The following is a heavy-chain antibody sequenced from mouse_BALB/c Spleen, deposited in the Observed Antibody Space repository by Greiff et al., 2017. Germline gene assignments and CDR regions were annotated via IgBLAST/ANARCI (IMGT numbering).Heavy chain of an antibody. CDR1: GYTFTSYY. CDR3: ARDGYYGYGY. J-gene: IGHJ3*01. D-gene: IGHD1-2*01. V-gene: IGHV1S56*01. CDR2: IYPGNVNT. Sequence: QVQLQQSGPELVKPGASVRISCKASGYTFTSYYIHWVKQRPGQGLEWIGWIYPGNVNTKYNEKFKGKATLTADKSSSTAYMQLSSLTSEDSAVYFCARDGYYGYGYWGQGTLVTVSA.